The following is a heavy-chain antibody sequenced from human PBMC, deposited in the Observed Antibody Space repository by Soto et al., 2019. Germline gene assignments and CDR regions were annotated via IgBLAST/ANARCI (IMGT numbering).Heavy chain of an antibody. CDR2: IFYDGST. CDR3: ARDYTFYAYYGMDV. Sequence: EVQLVETGGDLIQPGGSLRLSCTASGFTVSANYMSWVRQAPGKGLEWVSVIFYDGSTSYADSVKGRFTISRDKSKNTVYLQMSGLRAEDTAVYYCARDYTFYAYYGMDVWGQGTTVTVSS. CDR1: GFTVSANY. J-gene: IGHJ6*02. D-gene: IGHD4-17*01. V-gene: IGHV3-53*02.